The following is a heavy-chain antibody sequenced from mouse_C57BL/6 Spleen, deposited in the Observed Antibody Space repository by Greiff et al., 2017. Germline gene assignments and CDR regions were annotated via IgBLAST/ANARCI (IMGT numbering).Heavy chain of an antibody. CDR2: LDPENGDT. V-gene: IGHV14-4*01. Sequence: EVKLVESGAELVRPGASVKLSCTASSFNIKDDYMHWVKQRPEQGLEWIGWLDPENGDTEYASKFQGKATITADTSSNTAYLQLSSLTSEDTAVYYCTTGDFDVWGTGTTVTVSS. CDR1: SFNIKDDY. J-gene: IGHJ1*03. CDR3: TTGDFDV.